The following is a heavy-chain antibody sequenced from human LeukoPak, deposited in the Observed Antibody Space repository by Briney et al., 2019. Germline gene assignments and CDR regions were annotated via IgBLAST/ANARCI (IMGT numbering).Heavy chain of an antibody. CDR2: INPKSGGT. CDR1: GYTFSGYY. V-gene: IGHV1-2*02. CDR3: ARSPHILTGENFDY. Sequence: ASEKVSCKASGYTFSGYYMHWVRQPPGQGLEWMGWINPKSGGTNESQKFHDRVTMTRNTSIRTAYMQLSRLTSDDTAVYYCARSPHILTGENFDYWGQGTLLTVSS. D-gene: IGHD3-9*01. J-gene: IGHJ4*02.